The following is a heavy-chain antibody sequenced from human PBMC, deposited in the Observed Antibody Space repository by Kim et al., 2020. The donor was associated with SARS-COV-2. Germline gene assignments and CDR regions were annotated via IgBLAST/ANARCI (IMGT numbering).Heavy chain of an antibody. D-gene: IGHD3-9*01. CDR3: ARDLRYFDCLPRGVFDP. V-gene: IGHV4-31*03. CDR2: IYYSGST. Sequence: SETLSLTCTVSGGSISSGGYYWSWIRQHPGKGLEWIGYIYYSGSTYYNPSLKSRVTISVDTSKNQFSLKLSSVTAAVTAGYYCARDLRYFDCLPRGVFDPWGQGTLVTVSS. CDR1: GGSISSGGYY. J-gene: IGHJ5*02.